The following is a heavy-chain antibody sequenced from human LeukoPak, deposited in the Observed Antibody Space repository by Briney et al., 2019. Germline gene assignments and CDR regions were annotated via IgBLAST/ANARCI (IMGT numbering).Heavy chain of an antibody. CDR2: INHSGST. CDR3: ARRGGSGWYLGFDY. CDR1: GGSFSGYY. V-gene: IGHV4-34*01. D-gene: IGHD6-19*01. Sequence: SETLSLTCAVYGGSFSGYYWSWIRQPPGKGLEWIGEINHSGSTNYNPSLKSRVTISVDTSKNQFSLKLSSVTAAGTAVYYCARRGGSGWYLGFDYWGQGALVTVSS. J-gene: IGHJ4*02.